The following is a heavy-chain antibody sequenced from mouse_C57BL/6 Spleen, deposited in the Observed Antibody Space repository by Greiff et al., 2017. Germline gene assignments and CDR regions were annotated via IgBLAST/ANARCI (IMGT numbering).Heavy chain of an antibody. J-gene: IGHJ4*01. CDR3: ARAHYAMDD. CDR1: GFTFSDYY. Sequence: EVKLVESEGGLVQPGSSMKLSCTASGFTFSDYYMAWVRQVPEKGLEWVANINYDGSSTYYLDSLKSRFIISRDNAKNILYLQMSSLKSEDTATYYCARAHYAMDDWGQGTSVTVSS. CDR2: INYDGSST. V-gene: IGHV5-16*01.